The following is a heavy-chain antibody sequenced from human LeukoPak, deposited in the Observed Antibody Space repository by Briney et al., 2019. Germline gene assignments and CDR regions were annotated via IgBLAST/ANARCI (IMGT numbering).Heavy chain of an antibody. CDR2: ISAYNGNT. CDR3: ARDLRGIAVAETGDY. Sequence: ASVTVSCKASGYTFTSYGISWVRQAPGQGLEWMGWISAYNGNTNYAQKLQCRVTMTTDTSTSTAYMELRSLRSDDTAVYYCARDLRGIAVAETGDYWGQGTLVTVSS. J-gene: IGHJ4*02. CDR1: GYTFTSYG. D-gene: IGHD6-19*01. V-gene: IGHV1-18*01.